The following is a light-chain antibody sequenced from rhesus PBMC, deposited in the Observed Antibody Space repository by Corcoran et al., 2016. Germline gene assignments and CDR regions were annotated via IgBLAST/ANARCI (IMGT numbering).Light chain of an antibody. CDR1: QGISNY. CDR2: YAS. CDR3: QQQHSYPLT. Sequence: DIQMTQSPSSLSASVGDTVTITCRASQGISNYLFWYQQKTGKAPKPLIYYASNLENGVPSRFLGCGAGTDFTRTISSMHAEDCAIYYCQQQHSYPLTFGGGTKVELK. V-gene: IGKV1S14*01. J-gene: IGKJ4*01.